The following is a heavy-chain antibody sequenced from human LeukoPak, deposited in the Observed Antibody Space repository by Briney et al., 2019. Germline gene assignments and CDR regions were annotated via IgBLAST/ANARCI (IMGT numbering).Heavy chain of an antibody. J-gene: IGHJ6*03. V-gene: IGHV4-59*01. Sequence: SETLSLTCTVSGGSISSYYWSWIRQPPGKGLEWIGYIYYSGSTNYNPSLKSRVTISVDTSKNQFSLKLSSVTAADTAVYYCARIVVVPPHYYYYMDVWGKGTTVTVSS. D-gene: IGHD2-2*01. CDR3: ARIVVVPPHYYYYMDV. CDR2: IYYSGST. CDR1: GGSISSYY.